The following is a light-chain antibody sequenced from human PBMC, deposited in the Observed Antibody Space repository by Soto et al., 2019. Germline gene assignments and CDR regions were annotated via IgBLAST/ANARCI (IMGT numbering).Light chain of an antibody. Sequence: EIVLTQSPGTLSLSPGERATLSCRASQTGSNSYLAWYQHKSGQAPRLLIYGVYTRASGIPDRFSGSGSGTEFTLTITRLEPEDSAVYFCQHYGYSQWTFGQGTKVEIK. CDR1: QTGSNSY. CDR3: QHYGYSQWT. J-gene: IGKJ1*01. CDR2: GVY. V-gene: IGKV3-20*01.